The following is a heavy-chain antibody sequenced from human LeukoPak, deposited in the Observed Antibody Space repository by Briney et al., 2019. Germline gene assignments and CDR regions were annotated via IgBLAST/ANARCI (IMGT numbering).Heavy chain of an antibody. Sequence: SETLSLTCTVSGGSISSYYWSWIRQPPGKGLEWIGYIYYSGSTNYNPSLKSRVTISVDTSKNQFSLKLSSVTAADTAVYYCARAGHVAVAGYYGMDVWGQGTTVTVSS. D-gene: IGHD6-19*01. CDR1: GGSISSYY. V-gene: IGHV4-59*01. CDR3: ARAGHVAVAGYYGMDV. J-gene: IGHJ6*02. CDR2: IYYSGST.